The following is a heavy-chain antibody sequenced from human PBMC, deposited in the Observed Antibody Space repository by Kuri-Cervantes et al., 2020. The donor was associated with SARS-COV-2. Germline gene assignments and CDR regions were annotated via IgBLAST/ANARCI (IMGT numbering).Heavy chain of an antibody. Sequence: ASVKVSCKASGYNFTSYGISWVRQAPGQGLEGMGWISAHNGNTNYAHEFQDRVTLTTDTSTTTAYMELRSLRSDDTAVYYCARGRGYRFGLAYRVPPGQYNWFDPWGQGTLVTVSS. D-gene: IGHD5-18*01. CDR3: ARGRGYRFGLAYRVPPGQYNWFDP. J-gene: IGHJ5*02. CDR2: ISAHNGNT. V-gene: IGHV1-18*01. CDR1: GYNFTSYG.